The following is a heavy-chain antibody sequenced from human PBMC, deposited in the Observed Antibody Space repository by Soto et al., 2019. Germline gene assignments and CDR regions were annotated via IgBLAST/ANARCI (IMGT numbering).Heavy chain of an antibody. CDR3: TRDASRDSSARGWFDP. D-gene: IGHD6-13*01. J-gene: IGHJ5*02. CDR1: GFTFRSFT. Sequence: GGSLRLSCAASGFTFRSFTMNWVRQAPGKGLEWVSTISSNSAYIYYTDALRGRFTISRDNAKNSLHLQMNSLRAEDTAVYYCTRDASRDSSARGWFDPWGQGSLVTVSS. V-gene: IGHV3-21*01. CDR2: ISSNSAYI.